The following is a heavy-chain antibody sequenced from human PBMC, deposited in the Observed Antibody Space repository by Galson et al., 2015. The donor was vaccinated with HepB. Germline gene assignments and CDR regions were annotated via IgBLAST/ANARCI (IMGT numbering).Heavy chain of an antibody. D-gene: IGHD2-15*01. CDR3: ARGLSGRYGMDV. CDR2: INSDGSRT. Sequence: SLRLSCAVSGFTFSSYWMHWVRQAPGKGLVWVSRINSDGSRTYYADSVKGRFTISRDNAKSTVFLQMNILRDEDTAVYYCARGLSGRYGMDVWGPGTTFTVSS. V-gene: IGHV3-74*01. J-gene: IGHJ6*02. CDR1: GFTFSSYW.